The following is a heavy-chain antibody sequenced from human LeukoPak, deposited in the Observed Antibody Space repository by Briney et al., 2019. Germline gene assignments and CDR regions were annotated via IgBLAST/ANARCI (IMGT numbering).Heavy chain of an antibody. CDR3: ARIVSDQESRLYGLDV. CDR1: GGSISSGGYS. J-gene: IGHJ6*02. CDR2: IFYNGRT. V-gene: IGHV4-31*03. D-gene: IGHD5/OR15-5a*01. Sequence: PSETLSLTCTVSGGSISSGGYSWTWIRQHPGKGLEYIGYIFYNGRTFYDASLKSRVVMSIDTSKNQFSLKLGSVTVADTAVYYCARIVSDQESRLYGLDVWGQGTAVTVSS.